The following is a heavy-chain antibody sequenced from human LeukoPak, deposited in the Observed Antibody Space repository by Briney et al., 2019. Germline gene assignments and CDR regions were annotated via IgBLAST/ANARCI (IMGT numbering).Heavy chain of an antibody. Sequence: GGSLRLSCAASGFTFSDYYMSWIRQAPGKGLEWVSYIGSSGSNIYYADSVKGRFTISRDNAKNSLYLQMNSLRAEDTAVYYCARSRLGIVGATDAFDIWGQGTMVTVSS. J-gene: IGHJ3*02. V-gene: IGHV3-11*01. CDR3: ARSRLGIVGATDAFDI. CDR2: IGSSGSNI. CDR1: GFTFSDYY. D-gene: IGHD1-26*01.